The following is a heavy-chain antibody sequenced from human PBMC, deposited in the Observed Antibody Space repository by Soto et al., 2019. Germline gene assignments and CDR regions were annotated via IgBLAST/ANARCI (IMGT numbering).Heavy chain of an antibody. CDR3: VRRVSGNYDY. CDR2: ISSNGGTT. J-gene: IGHJ4*02. D-gene: IGHD1-7*01. V-gene: IGHV3-64*01. Sequence: EVQLAESGGGMVQPGGSLRLSCVPSDFTFSSYDMPWARQAPGKGLEYVSSISSNGGTTYYGNSVKGRFTISRDNSKNTLYLQMGSLRAEDMAVYYCVRRVSGNYDYWGQGTLVTVSS. CDR1: DFTFSSYD.